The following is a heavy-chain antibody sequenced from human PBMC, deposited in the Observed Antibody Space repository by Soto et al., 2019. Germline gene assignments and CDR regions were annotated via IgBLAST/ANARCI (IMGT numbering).Heavy chain of an antibody. CDR1: GFTFGSYG. CDR3: AKDRAARLDY. V-gene: IGHV3-30*18. Sequence: QVQLVESGGGVVQPGRSLRLSCAASGFTFGSYGMHWVRQAPGKGLEWVAVISYDGSNKYYADSVKGRFTISRDNSKNTLYLQMNSLRAEDTAVYYCAKDRAARLDYWGQGTLVTVSS. CDR2: ISYDGSNK. D-gene: IGHD6-6*01. J-gene: IGHJ4*02.